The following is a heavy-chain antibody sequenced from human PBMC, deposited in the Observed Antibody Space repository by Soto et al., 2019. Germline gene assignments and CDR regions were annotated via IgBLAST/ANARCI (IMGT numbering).Heavy chain of an antibody. D-gene: IGHD5-18*01. CDR1: ALIPSPCC. Sequence: GRSRRLPSAASALIPSPCCKLLCRLALGKKQAWVSAISSCTSFIHYADSVKGRFTISRDNAKNSLYLQMNRLRAGDTAMYYFSGGCDDDIGYHFDAWAQGALVTVYS. CDR3: SGGCDDDIGYHFDA. CDR2: ISSCTSFI. V-gene: IGHV3-21*01. J-gene: IGHJ4*01.